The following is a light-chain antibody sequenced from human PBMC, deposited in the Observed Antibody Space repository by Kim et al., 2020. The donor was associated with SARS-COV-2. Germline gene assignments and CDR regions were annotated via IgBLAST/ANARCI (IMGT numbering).Light chain of an antibody. CDR2: AAS. Sequence: DIQMTQSPSSLSASVGDGVTITCRASQGISNYLAWYQQKPGEAPKLLIYAASTLQFGVSTRFSGSGSGTEFTLTISDLQPEDVATYYCQKYDTDPWTFGHGTKVEIK. J-gene: IGKJ1*01. V-gene: IGKV1-27*01. CDR3: QKYDTDPWT. CDR1: QGISNY.